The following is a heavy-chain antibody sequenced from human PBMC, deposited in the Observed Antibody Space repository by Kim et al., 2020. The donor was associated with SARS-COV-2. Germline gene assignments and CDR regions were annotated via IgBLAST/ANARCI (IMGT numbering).Heavy chain of an antibody. J-gene: IGHJ4*01. V-gene: IGHV1-18*01. CDR3: AGAVVPSASHF. Sequence: ALVKVSCKTSGYTFTTYGISWVRQAPGQGLEWMGWISAYNGNTNFAQKFQGRVTMTTDTSTTTAYMELRSLRSDDTAVYYCAGAVVPSASHFWGHGTLVT. CDR1: GYTFTTYG. CDR2: ISAYNGNT. D-gene: IGHD2-15*01.